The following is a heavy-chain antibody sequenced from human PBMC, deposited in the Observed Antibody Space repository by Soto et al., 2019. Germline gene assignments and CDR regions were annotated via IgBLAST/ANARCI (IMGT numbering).Heavy chain of an antibody. CDR1: VFTVSSTY. CDR3: ARSRYTGTYYGRFLED. CDR2: LYTGTDT. D-gene: IGHD1-26*01. J-gene: IGHJ4*02. Sequence: VGSLRLSCASSVFTVSSTYLTCVRHSPGKWLEWVAILYTGTDTVYADSVKGRFTISRDSSKNTFYLQMNSLRAEDTAMYFCARSRYTGTYYGRFLEDWGQGSWDIVS. V-gene: IGHV3-53*01.